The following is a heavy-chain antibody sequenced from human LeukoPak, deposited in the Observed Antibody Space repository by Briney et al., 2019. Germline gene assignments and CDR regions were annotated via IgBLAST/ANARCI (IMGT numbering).Heavy chain of an antibody. CDR1: GFTFSSFV. CDR2: ITAGGSNT. V-gene: IGHV3-23*01. Sequence: GSLRLSCGASGFTFSSFVMSWVRQTPGKGLEWVATITAGGSNTYYADSVKGRFTISRDNSKNTLHLQMNSLRAEDTAVYYCATRGTSATKYFADWGQGTLVSVSS. J-gene: IGHJ4*02. CDR3: ATRGTSATKYFAD. D-gene: IGHD1-1*01.